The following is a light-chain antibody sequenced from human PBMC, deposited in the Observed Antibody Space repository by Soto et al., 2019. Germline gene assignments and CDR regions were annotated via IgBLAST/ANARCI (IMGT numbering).Light chain of an antibody. CDR3: SSYTSSSTGV. V-gene: IGLV2-14*01. J-gene: IGLJ2*01. Sequence: QSVLTQPASVSGSPGQSSTISCTGTSSDVGGYNYVSWYQQHPGKAPKLMIYDVSNRPSGVSNRFSGYKSGNTASLTISGLQAEDEADYYCSSYTSSSTGVFAGGTKVTVL. CDR1: SSDVGGYNY. CDR2: DVS.